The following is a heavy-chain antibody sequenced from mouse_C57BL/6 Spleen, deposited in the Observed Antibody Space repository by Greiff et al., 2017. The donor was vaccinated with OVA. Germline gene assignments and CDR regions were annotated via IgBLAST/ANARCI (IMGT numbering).Heavy chain of an antibody. CDR3: ARAGYGPGAMDY. D-gene: IGHD1-1*02. CDR2: INYDGSST. Sequence: EVQLVESEGGLVQPGSSMKLSCTASGFTFSDYYMAWVRQVPEKGLEWVANINYDGSSTYYLDSLKSRFIISRDNAKNILYLQMSSLKSEDTATYYCARAGYGPGAMDYWGQGTSVTVSS. V-gene: IGHV5-16*01. CDR1: GFTFSDYY. J-gene: IGHJ4*01.